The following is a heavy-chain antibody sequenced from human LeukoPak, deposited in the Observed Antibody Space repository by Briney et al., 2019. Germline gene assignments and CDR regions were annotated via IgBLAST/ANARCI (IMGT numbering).Heavy chain of an antibody. Sequence: PGGSLRLSCAASGFTVSSNYMSLVRQAPGKGLEWVSVIYSGGSTYYADSVKGRFTISRDNSKNTLYLQMNSLRAEDTAVYYCARGGLAPYYGVDVWGQGTTVTVSS. CDR2: IYSGGST. V-gene: IGHV3-66*01. CDR3: ARGGLAPYYGVDV. CDR1: GFTVSSNY. J-gene: IGHJ6*02.